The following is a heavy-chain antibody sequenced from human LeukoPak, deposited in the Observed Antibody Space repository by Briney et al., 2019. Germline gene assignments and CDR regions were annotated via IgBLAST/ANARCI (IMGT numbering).Heavy chain of an antibody. J-gene: IGHJ4*02. V-gene: IGHV3-21*04. CDR3: ARVCKFTNYYGSGCSDY. D-gene: IGHD3-10*01. Sequence: PGGSLRLSCAASGFTFSSYTMNWVRQSPGKGLEWISSISSSSYYADSVKGRFTLSRDNSKNTLYLQMNSLRAEDTAVYYCARVCKFTNYYGSGCSDYWGQGTLVTVSS. CDR1: GFTFSSYT. CDR2: ISSSS.